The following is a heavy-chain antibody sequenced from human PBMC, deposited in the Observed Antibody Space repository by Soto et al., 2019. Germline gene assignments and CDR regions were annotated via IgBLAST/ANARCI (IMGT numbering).Heavy chain of an antibody. V-gene: IGHV3-53*01. J-gene: IGHJ4*02. Sequence: GGSLRLSCVVSGFTVSSTNYMSWVRQAPGKGLEWVSVIYSGGTTFYADSVKGRFTISRDNSKNTLYLQMNSLRAEDTAVYYCQGSGYWGQGTLVTVSS. CDR3: QGSGY. CDR1: GFTVSSTNY. CDR2: IYSGGTT.